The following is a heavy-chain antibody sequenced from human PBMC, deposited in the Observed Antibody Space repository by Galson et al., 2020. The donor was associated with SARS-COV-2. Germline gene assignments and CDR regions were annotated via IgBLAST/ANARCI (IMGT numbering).Heavy chain of an antibody. CDR3: ACDEAVAGAFDY. Sequence: ASVKVSCKASGYTFTSYGTSWVRQAPGQGLEWMGWTSAYNGNTIYAQKLQDRVTLTTDTSTNTAYMDLRSLTSDDTAVYYCACDEAVAGAFDYWGQGTLVTVSS. CDR1: GYTFTSYG. CDR2: TSAYNGNT. V-gene: IGHV1-18*04. D-gene: IGHD6-19*01. J-gene: IGHJ4*02.